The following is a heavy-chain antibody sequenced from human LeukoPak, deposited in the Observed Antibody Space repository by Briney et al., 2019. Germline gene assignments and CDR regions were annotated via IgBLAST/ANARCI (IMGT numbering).Heavy chain of an antibody. Sequence: GGSLRLSCAASGFTFSSYWMHWVRQAPGKGLVWVSRINTDGIITSYADSVKGRFTISRDNSKNTLYLQMNSLRAEDTAVYYCAKDPRALYDILTGPSYFDYWAREPWSPSPQ. CDR2: INTDGIIT. CDR1: GFTFSSYW. V-gene: IGHV3-74*01. D-gene: IGHD3-9*01. J-gene: IGHJ4*02. CDR3: AKDPRALYDILTGPSYFDY.